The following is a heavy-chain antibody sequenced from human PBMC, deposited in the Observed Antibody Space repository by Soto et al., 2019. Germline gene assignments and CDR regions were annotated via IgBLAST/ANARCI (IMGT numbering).Heavy chain of an antibody. CDR1: GFSFSNYD. Sequence: EVQLVESGGGLVQPGGSLRLSCAASGFSFSNYDMHWVRQVTGKGLEWVSGITTAGDTYYPGSVKGRFTISREKAKYSLYLQMNSLSAGDTAVYYCARELHGGSYGMDVWGQGTTVTVSS. J-gene: IGHJ6*02. CDR2: ITTAGDT. V-gene: IGHV3-13*01. CDR3: ARELHGGSYGMDV.